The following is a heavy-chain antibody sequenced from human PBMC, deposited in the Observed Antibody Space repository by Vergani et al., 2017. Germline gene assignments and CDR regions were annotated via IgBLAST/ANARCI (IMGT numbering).Heavy chain of an antibody. Sequence: QVQLQQWGAGVVKPSGTLSLTCAVFGESFSSFYWSWIRQPPGKGLEWIGYIFYSGTTYDNPSLRSRLTISVDTSQNQFSLKLRSVTAADTAVYYCARVDTXVPATSHFYYMDVWGKGTTVVVSS. CDR3: ARVDTXVPATSHFYYMDV. D-gene: IGHD6-25*01. J-gene: IGHJ6*03. CDR1: GESFSSFY. V-gene: IGHV4-59*06. CDR2: IFYSGTT.